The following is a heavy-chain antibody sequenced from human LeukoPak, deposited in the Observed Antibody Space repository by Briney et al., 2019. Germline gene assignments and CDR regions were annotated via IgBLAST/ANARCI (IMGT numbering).Heavy chain of an antibody. D-gene: IGHD3-10*01. CDR2: ISYDGSNK. Sequence: PGRSLRLSCAASGFTFSSYAMHWVRQAPGKGLEWVAVISYDGSNKYYADSVKGRFTISRVNSKNTLYLQMNSLRAEDTAVNYCARGGSGSYYNEGDYWGQGTLVTVSS. CDR1: GFTFSSYA. V-gene: IGHV3-30-3*01. J-gene: IGHJ4*02. CDR3: ARGGSGSYYNEGDY.